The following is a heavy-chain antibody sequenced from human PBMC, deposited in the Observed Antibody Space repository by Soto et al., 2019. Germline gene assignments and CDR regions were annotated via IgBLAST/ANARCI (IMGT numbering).Heavy chain of an antibody. CDR3: VKGHSHSYYYFDY. D-gene: IGHD1-26*01. CDR1: GFTFSFCA. Sequence: EVQLLESGGGLVQPGGSLRLSCAASGFTFSFCAMNWVRQAPGKGREWVSSTRGSGGDTYYADSVRGRFTISRDNSKNTLYLQMNSLRVEDTAVYYCVKGHSHSYYYFDYWGQGTLVTVSS. J-gene: IGHJ4*02. V-gene: IGHV3-23*01. CDR2: TRGSGGDT.